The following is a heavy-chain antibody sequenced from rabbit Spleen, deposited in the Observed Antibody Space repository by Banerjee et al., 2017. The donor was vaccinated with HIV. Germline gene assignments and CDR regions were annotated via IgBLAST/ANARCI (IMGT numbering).Heavy chain of an antibody. Sequence: QSLEESGGDLVKPGASLTLTCTASRFSFSSGYWICWVRQAPGKGLEWIACIDAGSSGSTSYASWAKGRFTISKTSSTTVTLQMTSLTAADTAAYFCARDGYSSFSSYGMDLWGPGTLVTVS. J-gene: IGHJ6*01. CDR2: IDAGSSGST. CDR1: RFSFSSGYW. V-gene: IGHV1S40*01. CDR3: ARDGYSSFSSYGMDL. D-gene: IGHD4-1*01.